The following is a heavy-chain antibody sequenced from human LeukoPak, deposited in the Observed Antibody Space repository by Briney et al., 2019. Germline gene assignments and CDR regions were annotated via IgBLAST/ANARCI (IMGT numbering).Heavy chain of an antibody. V-gene: IGHV1-2*06. CDR3: AAIAVAGDNFDY. D-gene: IGHD6-13*01. CDR2: INPNSGGT. Sequence: GASVKVSCKASGYTFTGYYMHWVRQAPGQGLEWMGRINPNSGGTNYAQKFQGRVTMTRDTSISTAYMELSRLRSDDTAVYYCAAIAVAGDNFDYWGQGTLVTVSS. CDR1: GYTFTGYY. J-gene: IGHJ4*02.